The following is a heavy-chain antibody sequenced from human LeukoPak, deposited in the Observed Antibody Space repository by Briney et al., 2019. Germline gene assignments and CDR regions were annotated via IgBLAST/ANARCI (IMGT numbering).Heavy chain of an antibody. J-gene: IGHJ3*02. CDR3: AKVKESVAFDI. Sequence: XVXQAPGQXXXWMGIINPSGGTTSYAQKFQGRVTMTRDTSTSTVYMEMSSLRSEDTAVYYCAKVKESVAFDIWGQGTMVTVSS. CDR2: INPSGGTT. D-gene: IGHD3-3*01. V-gene: IGHV1-46*01.